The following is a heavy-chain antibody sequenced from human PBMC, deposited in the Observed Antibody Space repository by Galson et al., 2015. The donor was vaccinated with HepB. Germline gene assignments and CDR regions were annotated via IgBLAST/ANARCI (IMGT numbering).Heavy chain of an antibody. CDR2: IYSGGST. Sequence: SLRLSCAASGFTVSSNYMSWVRQAPGKGLEWVSVIYSGGSTYYADSVKGRFTIYRDKSKNTLYLQMNSLRAEDTAVYYCARAILSLRIAMAGPVHGMDVWGQRTTVTVSS. CDR3: ARAILSLRIAMAGPVHGMDV. J-gene: IGHJ6*02. CDR1: GFTVSSNY. D-gene: IGHD6-19*01. V-gene: IGHV3-66*01.